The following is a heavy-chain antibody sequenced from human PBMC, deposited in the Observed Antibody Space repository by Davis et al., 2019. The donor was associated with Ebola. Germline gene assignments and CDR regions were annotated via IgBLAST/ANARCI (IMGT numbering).Heavy chain of an antibody. D-gene: IGHD3-22*01. CDR3: ARRAMIVPWGMDV. CDR1: GGTFSSYA. CDR2: IIPIFGTA. J-gene: IGHJ6*02. Sequence: SVKVSCKASGGTFSSYAISWVRQAPGQGLEWMGGIIPIFGTANYAQKFQGRVTITADESTSTAYMELSSLRSEDTAVYYCARRAMIVPWGMDVWGQGTTVTVSS. V-gene: IGHV1-69*13.